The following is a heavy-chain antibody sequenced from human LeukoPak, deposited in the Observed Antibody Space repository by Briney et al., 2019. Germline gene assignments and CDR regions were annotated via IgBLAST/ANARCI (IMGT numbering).Heavy chain of an antibody. V-gene: IGHV4-59*01. J-gene: IGHJ4*02. CDR2: IYYSGST. Sequence: SETLSLTCTVSGGSISSSYWSWIRQPPGKGLEWIGYIYYSGSTNYNPSLKSRVTMSVDTSKNQFSLNLSSVTAADTAGYYCARGPYSSRYDYWGQGTVVTVSS. CDR1: GGSISSSY. CDR3: ARGPYSSRYDY. D-gene: IGHD6-13*01.